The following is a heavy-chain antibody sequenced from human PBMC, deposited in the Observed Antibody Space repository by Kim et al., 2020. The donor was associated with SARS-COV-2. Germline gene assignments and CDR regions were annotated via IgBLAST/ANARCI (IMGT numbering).Heavy chain of an antibody. CDR2: ISSYSAYT. J-gene: IGHJ4*02. D-gene: IGHD6-19*01. Sequence: GGSLRLSCAASGFTFSSYTMNWVRQAPGKGLEWVSSISSYSAYTYYADSVKGRFTLSRDNAKNSLYLQMNSLRAEDTAVYYCARSGPITVAGTSDCWGQG. V-gene: IGHV3-21*01. CDR3: ARSGPITVAGTSDC. CDR1: GFTFSSYT.